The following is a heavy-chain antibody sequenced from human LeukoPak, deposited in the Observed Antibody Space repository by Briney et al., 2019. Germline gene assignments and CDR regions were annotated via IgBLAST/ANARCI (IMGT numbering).Heavy chain of an antibody. J-gene: IGHJ6*02. CDR3: ARMTIAYIMDV. D-gene: IGHD4/OR15-4a*01. V-gene: IGHV4-59*08. Sequence: SETLSLTCTVSGGSTSSYYWTWIRQPPGKGLEWIGYIYSSGSSNYNPSLKSRVTISLDRSKNQFSLKLSSVTAADTAVYYCARMTIAYIMDVWGQGTTVTVSS. CDR1: GGSTSSYY. CDR2: IYSSGSS.